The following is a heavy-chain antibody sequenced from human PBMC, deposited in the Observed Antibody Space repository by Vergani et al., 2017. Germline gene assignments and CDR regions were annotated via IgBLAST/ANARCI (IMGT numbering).Heavy chain of an antibody. CDR3: ARHRGDNDRGGMDV. J-gene: IGHJ6*02. D-gene: IGHD2-21*02. CDR1: GYSISSTYY. CDR2: IYHTGST. V-gene: IGHV4-38-2*01. Sequence: QVQLQESGPGLVKPSETLSLTCAVSGYSISSTYYWGWFRQPLGKGLEWIGSIYHTGSTYNNPSLKSRVTISVDTSKNQFSLKLSSVTATDTAVYYWARHRGDNDRGGMDVWGQGTTVTVSS.